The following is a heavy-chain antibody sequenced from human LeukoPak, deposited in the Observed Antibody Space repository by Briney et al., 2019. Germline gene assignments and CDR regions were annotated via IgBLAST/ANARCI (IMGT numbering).Heavy chain of an antibody. CDR1: GGSISEYY. J-gene: IGHJ3*02. CDR3: AQREMATITWSFDI. CDR2: IYYSGST. V-gene: IGHV4-59*04. D-gene: IGHD5-24*01. Sequence: SETLSLTCTVSGGSISEYYWSWIRQPPGKGLEWIGSIYYSGSTYYNPSLKSRVTISVDKSKNQFSLKLSSVTAADTAVYYCAQREMATITWSFDIWGQGTMVTVSS.